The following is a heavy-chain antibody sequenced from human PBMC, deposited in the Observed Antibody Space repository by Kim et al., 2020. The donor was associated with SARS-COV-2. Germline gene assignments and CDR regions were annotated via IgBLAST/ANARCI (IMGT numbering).Heavy chain of an antibody. V-gene: IGHV3-11*01. CDR1: GFTFSDYY. D-gene: IGHD4-17*01. Sequence: GGSLRLSCAASGFTFSDYYMSWIRQAPGKGLEWVSYISSSGSTIYYADSVKGRFTISRDNAKNSLYLQMNSLRAEDTAVYYCARARGVMTTVVTQALFDYWGQGTLVTVSS. CDR2: ISSSGSTI. J-gene: IGHJ4*02. CDR3: ARARGVMTTVVTQALFDY.